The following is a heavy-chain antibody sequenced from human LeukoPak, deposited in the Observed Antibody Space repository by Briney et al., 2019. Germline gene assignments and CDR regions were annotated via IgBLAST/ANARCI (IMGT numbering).Heavy chain of an antibody. D-gene: IGHD2-2*01. CDR1: GGSISSYY. V-gene: IGHV4-59*01. CDR3: ARVSLVVVPAAAYWYFDL. CDR2: IYYSGST. Sequence: SETLSLTCTVSGGSISSYYWSWIRQPPGKGLEWIGYIYYSGSTNYNPSLKSRVTISVDTSKNQFTLKLSSVTAADTAVYYCARVSLVVVPAAAYWYFDLWGRGTLVTVSS. J-gene: IGHJ2*01.